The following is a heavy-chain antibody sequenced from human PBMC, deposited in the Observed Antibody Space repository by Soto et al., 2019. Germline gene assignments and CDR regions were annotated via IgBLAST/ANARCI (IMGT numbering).Heavy chain of an antibody. CDR3: ARGFRVAATRWWFDP. Sequence: ASVKVSCKASGSTFTTYAMHWVRQAPGQRLEWMGWINAGNGNTKYSQKLQGRVTMTTDTSTSTAYMELRSLRPDDTAVYYCARGFRVAATRWWFDPWGQGTLVTVSS. CDR2: INAGNGNT. CDR1: GSTFTTYA. J-gene: IGHJ5*02. D-gene: IGHD2-15*01. V-gene: IGHV1-3*01.